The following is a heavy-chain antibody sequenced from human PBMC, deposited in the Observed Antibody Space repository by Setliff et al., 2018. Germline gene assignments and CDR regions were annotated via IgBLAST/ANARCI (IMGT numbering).Heavy chain of an antibody. CDR1: GGSIRGYY. V-gene: IGHV4-59*08. CDR2: IFYSDTA. D-gene: IGHD3-3*01. CDR3: ARVSGFLYVDV. Sequence: PSETLSLTCTVSGGSIRGYYWSWIRQPPGKGLEWIGYIFYSDTAKYNPSLESRAAISVDSSKNQFSLKLTSVTAADTAVYYCARVSGFLYVDVWGKGTTVTVSS. J-gene: IGHJ6*03.